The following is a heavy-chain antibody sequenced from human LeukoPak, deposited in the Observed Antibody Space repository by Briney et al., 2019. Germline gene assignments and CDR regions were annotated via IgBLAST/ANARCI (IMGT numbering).Heavy chain of an antibody. J-gene: IGHJ6*03. D-gene: IGHD3-22*01. CDR2: IYSGGST. Sequence: GGSLRLSCAASGLTVSSNYMSWVRQAPGKGLEWVSVIYSGGSTYYADSVKGRFTISRDNSKNTLYLQMNSLRAEDTAVYYCARVGGLFYYYYMDVWGKGTTVTVSS. CDR1: GLTVSSNY. V-gene: IGHV3-53*01. CDR3: ARVGGLFYYYYMDV.